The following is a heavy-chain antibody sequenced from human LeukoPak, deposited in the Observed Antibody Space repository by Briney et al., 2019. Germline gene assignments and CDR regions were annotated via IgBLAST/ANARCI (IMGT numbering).Heavy chain of an antibody. CDR3: ARGLGRSSSTSWSELYYFDY. J-gene: IGHJ4*02. Sequence: ASVKVSCKASGYTFTSYYMHWVRQAPGQGLEWMGIINPSGGSTSYAQKFQGGVTMTRDTSTSTVYMELSSLRSEDTAVYYCARGLGRSSSTSWSELYYFDYWGQGTLVTVSS. CDR1: GYTFTSYY. D-gene: IGHD2-2*01. V-gene: IGHV1-46*01. CDR2: INPSGGST.